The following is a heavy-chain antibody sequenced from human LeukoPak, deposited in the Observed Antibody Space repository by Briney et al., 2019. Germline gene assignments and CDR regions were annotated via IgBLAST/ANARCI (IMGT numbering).Heavy chain of an antibody. CDR2: INSDGSST. CDR1: GFMFSSYW. Sequence: PGGSLRLSCVASGFMFSSYWMNWVRQAPGKGLVWVSRINSDGSSTSYADSVKGRFTISRDNAKNTLFLQMNSLRAEDTAVYYCAKDFLDQGLRYFDPSDYWGQGTLVTVSS. V-gene: IGHV3-74*01. D-gene: IGHD3-9*01. CDR3: AKDFLDQGLRYFDPSDY. J-gene: IGHJ4*02.